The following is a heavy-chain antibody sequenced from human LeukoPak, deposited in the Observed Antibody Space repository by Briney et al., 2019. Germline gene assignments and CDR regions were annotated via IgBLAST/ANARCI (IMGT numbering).Heavy chain of an antibody. J-gene: IGHJ4*02. CDR1: GYTLTELS. Sequence: GASVKVSCKVSGYTLTELSMHWVRQAPGKGLEWMGGFDPEDGETIYAQKFQGRVTMTEDTSTDTAYMGLSSLRSEDTAVYYCATATIVGATWWAYYFDYWGQGTLVTVSS. V-gene: IGHV1-24*01. D-gene: IGHD1-26*01. CDR3: ATATIVGATWWAYYFDY. CDR2: FDPEDGET.